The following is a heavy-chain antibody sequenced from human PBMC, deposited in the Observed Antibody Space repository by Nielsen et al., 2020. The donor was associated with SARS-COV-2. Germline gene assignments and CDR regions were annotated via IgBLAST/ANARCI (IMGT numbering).Heavy chain of an antibody. CDR3: ARDYYDSSGSDAFDI. V-gene: IGHV1-18*01. J-gene: IGHJ3*02. D-gene: IGHD3-22*01. CDR2: ISAYNGNT. Sequence: ASVKVSCRASGYTFTSYGISWVRQAPGQGLEWMGWISAYNGNTNYAQKLQGRVTMTTDTSTSTAYMELRSLRSDDTAVYYCARDYYDSSGSDAFDIWGQGTMVTVSS. CDR1: GYTFTSYG.